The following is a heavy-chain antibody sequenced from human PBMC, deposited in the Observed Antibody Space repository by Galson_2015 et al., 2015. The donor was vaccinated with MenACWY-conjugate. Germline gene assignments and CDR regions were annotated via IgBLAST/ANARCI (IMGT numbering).Heavy chain of an antibody. CDR2: IYPGDSDT. CDR3: ARHPGHVWGKTIPDY. D-gene: IGHD3-16*01. Sequence: QSGAEVKKPGESLKISCKGSGYSFTNYWIGWVRQMPGKGLEWMGIIYPGDSDTRFSPSFQGLVTISADKSISTTYLQWSSLKSSDSAMYYCARHPGHVWGKTIPDYWGQGTVVTVSS. CDR1: GYSFTNYW. J-gene: IGHJ4*02. V-gene: IGHV5-51*01.